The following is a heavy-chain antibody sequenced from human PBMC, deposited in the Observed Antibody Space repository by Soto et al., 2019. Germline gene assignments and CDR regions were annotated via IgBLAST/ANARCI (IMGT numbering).Heavy chain of an antibody. D-gene: IGHD6-13*01. CDR1: GGSISSGGYY. J-gene: IGHJ5*02. V-gene: IGHV4-31*03. CDR2: IYYSGST. Sequence: SETLSLTCTVSGGSISSGGYYWSWIRQHPGKGLEWIGYIYYSGSTYYNPSLKSRVTISVDTSKNQFSLKLSSVTAADTAVYYCARYAAAAGSRSRWFDPWGQGTLVTVSS. CDR3: ARYAAAAGSRSRWFDP.